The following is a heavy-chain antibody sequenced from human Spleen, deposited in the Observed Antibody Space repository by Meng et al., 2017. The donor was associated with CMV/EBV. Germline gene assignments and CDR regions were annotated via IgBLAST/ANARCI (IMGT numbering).Heavy chain of an antibody. CDR2: INPTGDAT. CDR3: ARDRQFTYASGGARWYFDL. CDR1: FTCYY. J-gene: IGHJ2*01. V-gene: IGHV1-46*01. Sequence: FTCYYMHWVRQAPGQGLEWMGIINPTGDATTYARNFQGRVTMTRDTSTGTVYMELTRLRSEDTAIYYCARDRQFTYASGGARWYFDLWGRGTLVTVSS. D-gene: IGHD2-2*01.